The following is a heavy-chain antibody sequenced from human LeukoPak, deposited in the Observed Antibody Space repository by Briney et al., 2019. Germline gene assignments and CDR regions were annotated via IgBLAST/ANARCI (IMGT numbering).Heavy chain of an antibody. Sequence: GESLRISCKGSGYRFTSYWISWVRQMPGKGLEWMGRIDPSDSYTNYSPSFQGHVTISADKSISTAYLQWSSLKASDTAMYYCARRALPPAYCGGDCFDAFDIWGQGTMVTVSS. CDR3: ARRALPPAYCGGDCFDAFDI. CDR1: GYRFTSYW. V-gene: IGHV5-10-1*01. CDR2: IDPSDSYT. J-gene: IGHJ3*02. D-gene: IGHD2-21*02.